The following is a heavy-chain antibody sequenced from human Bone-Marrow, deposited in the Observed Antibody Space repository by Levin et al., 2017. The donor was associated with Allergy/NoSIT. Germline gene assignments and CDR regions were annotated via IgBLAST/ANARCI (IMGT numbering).Heavy chain of an antibody. CDR2: IKTTSEGGTT. Sequence: GGSLRLSCVASGFSFTSTWMSWVRQAPGKGLEWVGRIKTTSEGGTTDFAVPVKDRFTISRDDSRNTVFLQMNSLSTDDTAVYYCVTVNSSPSWGQGTLLTVSS. CDR1: GFSFTSTW. J-gene: IGHJ4*02. CDR3: VTVNSSPS. V-gene: IGHV3-15*01.